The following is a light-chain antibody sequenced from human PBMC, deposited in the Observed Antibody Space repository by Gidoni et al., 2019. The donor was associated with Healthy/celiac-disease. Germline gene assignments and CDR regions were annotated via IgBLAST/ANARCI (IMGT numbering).Light chain of an antibody. CDR2: DAS. V-gene: IGKV3-15*01. J-gene: IGKJ4*01. Sequence: EIVMTQSPATLSVSPGERATLSCRASQSVSSNLAWYQQKPGQAPRLLIYDASTRATGTLARFSSSGSGTEFTLTISSLLSEDFAVYYCQQYNNWPLLTFGGGTKVEIK. CDR3: QQYNNWPLLT. CDR1: QSVSSN.